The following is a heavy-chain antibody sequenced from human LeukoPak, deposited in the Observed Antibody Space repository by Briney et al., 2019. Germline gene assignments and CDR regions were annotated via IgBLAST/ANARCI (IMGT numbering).Heavy chain of an antibody. J-gene: IGHJ5*02. D-gene: IGHD5-18*01. CDR1: GGTFSSYA. CDR2: IIPIFGTA. V-gene: IGHV1-69*05. CDR3: ARRDTAMVNPPFDP. Sequence: SVKVSCKASGGTFSSYAISWVRQAPGQGLEWMGGIIPIFGTANYAQKFQGRVTITRNTSISTAYMELSSLRSEDTAVYYCARRDTAMVNPPFDPWGQGTLVTVSS.